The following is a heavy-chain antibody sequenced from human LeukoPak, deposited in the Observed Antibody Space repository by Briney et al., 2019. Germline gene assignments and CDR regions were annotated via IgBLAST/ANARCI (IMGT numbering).Heavy chain of an antibody. Sequence: SETLSLTCTVSGGSISSSSYYWGWIRQPPGKGLEWIGRIYYSVSTYYNPSLKRRVTISVDTSKNQCSLKLSSVTAADTAVYYCARDRAVGPFDYWGQGTLVTVSS. CDR1: GGSISSSSYY. V-gene: IGHV4-39*07. D-gene: IGHD6-19*01. J-gene: IGHJ4*02. CDR2: IYYSVST. CDR3: ARDRAVGPFDY.